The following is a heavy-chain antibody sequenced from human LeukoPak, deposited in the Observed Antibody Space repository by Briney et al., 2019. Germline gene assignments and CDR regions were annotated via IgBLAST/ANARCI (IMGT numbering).Heavy chain of an antibody. CDR2: INYDGSAK. CDR3: TRGDPDF. J-gene: IGHJ4*02. V-gene: IGHV3-7*01. CDR1: GFTFSNYW. D-gene: IGHD3-3*01. Sequence: GGSLRLSCAASGFTFSNYWMQWVRQAPGKGLEWVANINYDGSAKYYVDSVKGRFTISRDSAKNSLYLQMNSLRVDDTAMYYCTRGDPDFWGQGTLVTVSS.